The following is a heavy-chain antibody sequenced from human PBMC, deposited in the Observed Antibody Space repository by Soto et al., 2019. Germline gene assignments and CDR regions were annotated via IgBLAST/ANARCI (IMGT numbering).Heavy chain of an antibody. D-gene: IGHD2-15*01. CDR2: ISSSSSTI. V-gene: IGHV3-48*04. CDR3: ARGTQKRYCTGGSCYTVDY. J-gene: IGHJ4*02. Sequence: GGSLRLSCAASGFTFSSYSMNWVRQAPGKGLEWVSYISSSSSTIYYADSVKGRFTISRDNAKNSLYLQMNSLRAEDTAVYYCARGTQKRYCTGGSCYTVDYRGQGTLVTVSS. CDR1: GFTFSSYS.